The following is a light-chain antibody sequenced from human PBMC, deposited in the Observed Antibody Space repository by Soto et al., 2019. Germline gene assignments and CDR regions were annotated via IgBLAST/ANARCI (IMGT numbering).Light chain of an antibody. V-gene: IGLV1-47*01. Sequence: QSVLTQPPSASGTPGQRVTISCSGSSSNIGSNYVYWYQQLPGMAPKLLIYRNNQRPSGVPDRFSGSKSGTSASLAISGLRSEDEADYYCAAWDDSLSGPEFGGGTKLTVL. CDR3: AAWDDSLSGPE. J-gene: IGLJ2*01. CDR1: SSNIGSNY. CDR2: RNN.